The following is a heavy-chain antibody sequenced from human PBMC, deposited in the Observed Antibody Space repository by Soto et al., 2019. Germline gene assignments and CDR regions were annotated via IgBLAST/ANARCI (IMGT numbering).Heavy chain of an antibody. Sequence: SETLSLTCTVSGGSISSYYWSWIRQPPGKGLEWIGYIYYSGSTNYNPSLKSRVTISVDTSKNQFSLKLSSVTAADTAVYYCAGHLEGHDAFDIWGQGIMVTVSS. V-gene: IGHV4-59*08. J-gene: IGHJ3*02. CDR3: AGHLEGHDAFDI. CDR1: GGSISSYY. CDR2: IYYSGST.